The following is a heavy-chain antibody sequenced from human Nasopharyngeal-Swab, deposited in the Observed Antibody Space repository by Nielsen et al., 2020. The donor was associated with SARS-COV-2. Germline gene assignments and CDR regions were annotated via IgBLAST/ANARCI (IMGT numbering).Heavy chain of an antibody. CDR3: TTDRNYDYVWGSYRYEGY. V-gene: IGHV3-15*01. CDR2: IKSKTDGGTT. CDR1: GFTFSNAW. Sequence: GESLKISCAASGFTFSNAWMSWVRQAPGKGLEWVGRIKSKTDGGTTDYAAPVKGRFTISRDDSKNTLYLQMNSLKTEDTAVYYCTTDRNYDYVWGSYRYEGYWGQGTLVTVSS. D-gene: IGHD3-16*02. J-gene: IGHJ4*02.